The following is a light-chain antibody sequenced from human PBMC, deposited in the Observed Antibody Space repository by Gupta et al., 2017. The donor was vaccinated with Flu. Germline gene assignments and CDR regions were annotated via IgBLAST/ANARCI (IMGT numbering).Light chain of an antibody. CDR2: ETS. J-gene: IGKJ2*01. CDR3: QHHNSSPNI. V-gene: IGKV1-5*03. Sequence: DIQMTQSPSTLSASVGDRVTITCRASQSVSNWLAWYQQKPGKAPQLLIYETSTLESGVPSRFSGSRSGTEFTLTISSRQPDDFATYFCQHHNSSPNIFGQGTKL. CDR1: QSVSNW.